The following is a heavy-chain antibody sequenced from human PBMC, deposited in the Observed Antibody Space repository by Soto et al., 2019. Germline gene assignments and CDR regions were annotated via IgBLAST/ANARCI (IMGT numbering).Heavy chain of an antibody. CDR1: GGSISSYY. CDR3: ARDNVRVGYTGGGYYYYYMDV. Sequence: SETLSLTCTVSGGSISSYYWSWIRQPPGKGLEWIGDIYYSGSTNYNPSLKSRVTISVDTYKNQFSLKLSSVTTADTAVYYCARDNVRVGYTGGGYYYYYMDVWGKGTTVTVSS. V-gene: IGHV4-59*01. J-gene: IGHJ6*03. CDR2: IYYSGST. D-gene: IGHD6-25*01.